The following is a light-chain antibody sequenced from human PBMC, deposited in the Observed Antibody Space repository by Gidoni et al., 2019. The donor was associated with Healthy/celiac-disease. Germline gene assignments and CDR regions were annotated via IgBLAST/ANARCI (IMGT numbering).Light chain of an antibody. V-gene: IGKV1-NL1*01. CDR3: QQYYSTPALT. CDR1: QGISNS. J-gene: IGKJ4*01. Sequence: DLQLTQSPSSLSASVGDRVTITCRASQGISNSLAWYQQKPGKAPKLLLYAASRVESGVPSRFSGSGSGTDYTLTISSLQPEDFATYYCQQYYSTPALTFGGGTKVEIK. CDR2: AAS.